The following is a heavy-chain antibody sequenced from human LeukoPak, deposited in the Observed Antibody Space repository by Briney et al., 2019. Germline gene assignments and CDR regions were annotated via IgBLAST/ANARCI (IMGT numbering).Heavy chain of an antibody. CDR3: AKAPMAYTVTNDY. CDR2: ISGSGGST. CDR1: GFTFGNAW. D-gene: IGHD4-17*01. V-gene: IGHV3-23*01. Sequence: GGSLRLSCAASGFTFGNAWMDWVRQAPGKGLEWVSVISGSGGSTYYADSVKGRFTISRDNSKNTLYLQMNSLRAEDTAVYYCAKAPMAYTVTNDYWGQGTLVTVSS. J-gene: IGHJ4*02.